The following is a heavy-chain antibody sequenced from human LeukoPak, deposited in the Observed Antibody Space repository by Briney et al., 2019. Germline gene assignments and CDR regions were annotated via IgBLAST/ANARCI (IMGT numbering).Heavy chain of an antibody. D-gene: IGHD3-22*01. CDR2: IGLSGSPL. CDR1: GFPFTRFY. CDR3: ARKDFSSGSFSY. V-gene: IGHV3-11*04. J-gene: IGHJ4*02. Sequence: PGGSLRLSCAVSGFPFTRFYMSWIRQAPGKGLEWISYIGLSGSPLDYADSVRGRFTISRDNAKNSLYLELNSLRAEDTAVYYYARKDFSSGSFSYWGQGTLVTVSS.